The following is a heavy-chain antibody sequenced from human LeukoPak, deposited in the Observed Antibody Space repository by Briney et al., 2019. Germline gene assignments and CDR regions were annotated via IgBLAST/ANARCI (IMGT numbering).Heavy chain of an antibody. J-gene: IGHJ6*02. D-gene: IGHD3-3*01. CDR3: ARLFWNGYYPISFDHYYGMDV. CDR2: IWHDGSNK. Sequence: GGSLRLSCAASGFTFSSYGMHWVRQAPGKGLEWVAVIWHDGSNKYYADSVKGRFTISRDNSKNTLYLQMNSLRAEDTAVYYCARLFWNGYYPISFDHYYGMDVWGQGTTVTVSS. V-gene: IGHV3-33*01. CDR1: GFTFSSYG.